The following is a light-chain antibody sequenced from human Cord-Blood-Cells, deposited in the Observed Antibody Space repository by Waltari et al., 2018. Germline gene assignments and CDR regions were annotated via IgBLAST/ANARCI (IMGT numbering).Light chain of an antibody. J-gene: IGKJ2*03. CDR1: QSISSY. CDR2: AAS. V-gene: IGKV1-39*01. Sequence: DIQMTQSPSSLSASVGDRVTITCRASQSISSYLNWYQQKPGKAPKLLIYAASSLQSGVPSSFSSSGSGTDFTLTISSLQPEDFATYYCQQSYSTLEYSFGQGTKLEIK. CDR3: QQSYSTLEYS.